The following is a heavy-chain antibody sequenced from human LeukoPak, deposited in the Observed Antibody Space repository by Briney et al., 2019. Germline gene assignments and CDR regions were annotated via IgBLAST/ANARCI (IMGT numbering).Heavy chain of an antibody. V-gene: IGHV3-74*01. Sequence: PGGSLRLSCAASGFTFSSYWMHWVRQAPGKGLVWVSRINSDGSSTSYADSVKGRFTISRDNAKNTLYLQMNSLRAEDTAVYYCARDFGYCSSTSCPYYYYYMDVWGKGTTVTVSS. D-gene: IGHD2-2*03. J-gene: IGHJ6*03. CDR3: ARDFGYCSSTSCPYYYYYMDV. CDR2: INSDGSST. CDR1: GFTFSSYW.